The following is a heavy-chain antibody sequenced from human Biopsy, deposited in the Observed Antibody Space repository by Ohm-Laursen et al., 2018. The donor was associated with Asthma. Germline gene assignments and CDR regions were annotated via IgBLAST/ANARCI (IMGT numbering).Heavy chain of an antibody. D-gene: IGHD2-21*02. CDR2: ISYDGRNT. CDR3: ARGGLHYYEYYGMDA. CDR1: GFTFDNYT. V-gene: IGHV3-30*04. Sequence: SLRLSCAASGFTFDNYTMHWVRQAPGKGLEWVTIISYDGRNTYYADSVEGRFTISRDNSKNTLFLQMSSLRPEDTAAYYCARGGLHYYEYYGMDAWGQGTTVTVSS. J-gene: IGHJ6*02.